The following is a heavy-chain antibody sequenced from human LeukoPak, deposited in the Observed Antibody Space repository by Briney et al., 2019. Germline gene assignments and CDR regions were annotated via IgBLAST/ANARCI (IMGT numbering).Heavy chain of an antibody. D-gene: IGHD3-22*01. V-gene: IGHV3-21*01. J-gene: IGHJ4*02. CDR1: GFTYSSYS. Sequence: GGSLRLSCATSGFTYSSYSMNWVRQAPGKGLELVSSISSSSSYIYYADSVKGRFTISRDNAKNSLHLQMNSLRAEDTAVYYCAKNYYDSSGLFDYWGQGTLVIVSS. CDR3: AKNYYDSSGLFDY. CDR2: ISSSSSYI.